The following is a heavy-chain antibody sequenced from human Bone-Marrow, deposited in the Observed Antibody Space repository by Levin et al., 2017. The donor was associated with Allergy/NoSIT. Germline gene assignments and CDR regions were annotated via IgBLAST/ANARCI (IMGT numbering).Heavy chain of an antibody. J-gene: IGHJ4*02. CDR2: IKMDDSQI. CDR3: ARSRGFLIDF. V-gene: IGHV3-7*03. CDR1: GFIFTNYW. D-gene: IGHD3-3*01. Sequence: QPGGSLRLSCVASGFIFTNYWMAWVRQAPGKGLEWVANIKMDDSQIFYVGSVQGRFTISRDNIKNSLYLQMNSLRPEDTALYYCARSRGFLIDFWGQGTLVTVSS.